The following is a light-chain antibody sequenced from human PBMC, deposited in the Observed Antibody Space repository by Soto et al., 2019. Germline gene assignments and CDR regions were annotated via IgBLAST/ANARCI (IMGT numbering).Light chain of an antibody. Sequence: DIQMTQSPSTLSACVGDRVTITCRASQSISTWLAWYQQKPGKAPKLLIYKASNLEGGVPSRFSGSGSGTEFTITISSLQPDDFATYYCQQYNTYPLTFGGGTTVEIK. CDR2: KAS. V-gene: IGKV1-5*03. CDR3: QQYNTYPLT. CDR1: QSISTW. J-gene: IGKJ4*01.